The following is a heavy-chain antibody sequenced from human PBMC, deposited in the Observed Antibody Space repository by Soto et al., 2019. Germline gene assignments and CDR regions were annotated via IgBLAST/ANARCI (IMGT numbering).Heavy chain of an antibody. CDR3: ARGGLYCSGGSCSDAFDI. CDR2: INSDGSST. Sequence: GGSLRLSCAASGFTFSSYWMHWVRQAPGKGLVWVSRINSDGSSTSYADSVKGRFTISRDNAKNTLYLQMNSLRAEDTAVYYCARGGLYCSGGSCSDAFDIWGQGTMVTVSS. CDR1: GFTFSSYW. J-gene: IGHJ3*02. V-gene: IGHV3-74*01. D-gene: IGHD2-15*01.